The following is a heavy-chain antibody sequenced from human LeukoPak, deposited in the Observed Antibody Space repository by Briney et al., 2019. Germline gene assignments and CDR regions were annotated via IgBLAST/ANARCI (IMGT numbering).Heavy chain of an antibody. CDR1: GYTFTSYD. Sequence: ASVKVSCKASGYTFTSYDINWVRQATGQGLEWMGWMNPNSGNTGYAQKFQGRVTMTRNTSISTAYMELSSLRSEDTAMYYCARRYYYGSGSYYNVALRYWGQGTLVTVSS. D-gene: IGHD3-10*01. CDR2: MNPNSGNT. CDR3: ARRYYYGSGSYYNVALRY. J-gene: IGHJ1*01. V-gene: IGHV1-8*01.